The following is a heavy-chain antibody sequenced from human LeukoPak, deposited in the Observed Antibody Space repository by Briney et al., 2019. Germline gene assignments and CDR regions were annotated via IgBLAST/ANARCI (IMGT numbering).Heavy chain of an antibody. D-gene: IGHD5-12*01. J-gene: IGHJ4*02. CDR3: ASYSGYAAY. V-gene: IGHV1-24*01. Sequence: ASVKVSCKVSGSTRTILAIHWGRHAPGKGLEWMGGFDPEDVETIYAQKFQGRVTMTEDTYTDTAYMELSSLMSDDTAVYYCASYSGYAAYWGQGTLVSVSS. CDR2: FDPEDVET. CDR1: GSTRTILA.